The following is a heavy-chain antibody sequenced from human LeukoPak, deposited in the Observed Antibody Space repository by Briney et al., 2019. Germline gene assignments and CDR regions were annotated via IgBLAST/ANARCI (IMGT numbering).Heavy chain of an antibody. CDR1: GFTLNNYA. D-gene: IGHD3-10*01. J-gene: IGHJ5*02. V-gene: IGHV3-20*04. Sequence: GGSLRLSCAASGFTLNNYAMSWVRQAPGKGLEWVAGIIWNGGSTGYADSVKGRFTISRDNAKNSLYLQMNSLRAEDTALYYCARGGWIDGSGSCLAWFDPWGQGTLVTASS. CDR2: IIWNGGST. CDR3: ARGGWIDGSGSCLAWFDP.